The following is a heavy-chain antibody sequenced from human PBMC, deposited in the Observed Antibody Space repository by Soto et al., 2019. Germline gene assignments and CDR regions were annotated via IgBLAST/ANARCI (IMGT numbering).Heavy chain of an antibody. CDR2: VWYDGSHQ. CDR3: ARDLRRHATAGSELDC. CDR1: GFTFSSYG. Sequence: PGGSLRLSCAASGFTFSSYGMHWVRQAPGKGLEWVALVWYDGSHQYYTDSVKGRFTISRDNSKNTLYPQMNSLRAEDTAVYYCARDLRRHATAGSELDCWGQGTLVTVSS. V-gene: IGHV3-33*01. D-gene: IGHD1-26*01. J-gene: IGHJ4*02.